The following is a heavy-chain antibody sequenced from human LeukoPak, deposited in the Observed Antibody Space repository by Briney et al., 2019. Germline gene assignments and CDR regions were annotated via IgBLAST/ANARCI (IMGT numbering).Heavy chain of an antibody. D-gene: IGHD2-2*02. J-gene: IGHJ4*02. V-gene: IGHV3-23*01. CDR3: VRGRYCSSTSCYIDY. CDR1: GYSFSNYA. CDR2: ICGSGDST. Sequence: GGSLRLSCAASGYSFSNYALGWVRQAPGKGLEWVSSICGSGDSTYYADSVKGRFTISRDNSKNTLYLQMNSLRAEDTAVYYCVRGRYCSSTSCYIDYWGQGPLVTVSS.